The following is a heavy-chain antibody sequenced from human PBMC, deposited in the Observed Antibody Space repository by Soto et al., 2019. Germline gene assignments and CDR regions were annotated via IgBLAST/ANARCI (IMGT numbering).Heavy chain of an antibody. V-gene: IGHV3-30*18. CDR2: ISYDGSNK. CDR1: GFTFSSYG. CDR3: AKVITSGYYFIYYYGMDV. J-gene: IGHJ6*02. D-gene: IGHD3-22*01. Sequence: QVPLVESGGGVVQPGRSLRLSCAASGFTFSSYGMHWVRQAPGKGLEWVAVISYDGSNKYYEDSVKGRFTISRDNSKNTLYLQMNSLRAEDTAVYYCAKVITSGYYFIYYYGMDVWGQGTTVTVSS.